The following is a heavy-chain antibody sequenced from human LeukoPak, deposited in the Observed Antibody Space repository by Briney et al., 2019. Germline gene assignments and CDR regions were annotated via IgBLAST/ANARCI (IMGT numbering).Heavy chain of an antibody. CDR1: GGSISSGGYY. Sequence: SQTLSLTCTVSGGSISSGGYYWSWIRQHPGKGLEWIGYIYYSGSTYYNPSLKSRVTISVDTSKNQFSLKLSSVTAADTAVYYCARVVRIAAAGQFDYWGQGTLVTVSS. J-gene: IGHJ4*02. CDR2: IYYSGST. V-gene: IGHV4-31*03. D-gene: IGHD6-13*01. CDR3: ARVVRIAAAGQFDY.